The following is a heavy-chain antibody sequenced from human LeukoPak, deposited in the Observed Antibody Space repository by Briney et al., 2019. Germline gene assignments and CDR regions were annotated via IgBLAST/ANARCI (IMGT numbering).Heavy chain of an antibody. J-gene: IGHJ3*02. CDR2: ISASGGST. CDR3: AKGRLRVGVTNPKVLDI. CDR1: GFTFSSYA. V-gene: IGHV3-23*01. Sequence: PGGSLRLSCAASGFTFSSYAMTWVRQAPGKGLEWVSAISASGGSTFYADSVKGRFTISRDNYKNTLYLQMNSLRAEDTAVYYCAKGRLRVGVTNPKVLDIWGQGTMVTVSS. D-gene: IGHD1-26*01.